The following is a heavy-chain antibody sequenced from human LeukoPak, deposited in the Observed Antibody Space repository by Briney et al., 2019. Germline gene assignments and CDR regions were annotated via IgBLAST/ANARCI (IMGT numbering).Heavy chain of an antibody. CDR1: GGSISSYY. Sequence: SETLSLTCTVSGGSISSYYWSWIRQPPGKGLEWIGYIYYSGSTNHNPSLKSRVTISVDTSKNQFSLKLSSVTAADTAVYYCARVIPSISSGFLFDYWGQGTLVTVSS. V-gene: IGHV4-59*01. CDR2: IYYSGST. J-gene: IGHJ4*02. D-gene: IGHD3-22*01. CDR3: ARVIPSISSGFLFDY.